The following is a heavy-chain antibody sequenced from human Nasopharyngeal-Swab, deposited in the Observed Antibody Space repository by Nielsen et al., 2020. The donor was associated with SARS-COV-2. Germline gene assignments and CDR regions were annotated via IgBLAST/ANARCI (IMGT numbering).Heavy chain of an antibody. CDR2: INHSGST. Sequence: SETLSLTCAVCGGSFSGYYWSWIRQPPGKGLEWIGEINHSGSTNYNPSLKSRVTISVDTSKNQFSLKLSSVTAADTAVYYCATLPPKSPWNCSSTSCYRLGFDYWGQGTLVTVSS. V-gene: IGHV4-34*01. CDR3: ATLPPKSPWNCSSTSCYRLGFDY. CDR1: GGSFSGYY. D-gene: IGHD2-2*01. J-gene: IGHJ4*02.